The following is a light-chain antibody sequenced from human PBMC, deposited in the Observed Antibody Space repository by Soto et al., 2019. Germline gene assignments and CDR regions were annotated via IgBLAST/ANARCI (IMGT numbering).Light chain of an antibody. V-gene: IGKV1-5*01. CDR3: QQYNIYPWT. CDR2: DAS. Sequence: DIQMTQSPSTLSASVGDVVTITCLASQSISNRLAWYQQRPGKAPKYLIYDASTLDSGAPSRFSGSGSGTEFTLSISSLQPDDFATYYCQQYNIYPWTFGQGTKVDTK. J-gene: IGKJ1*01. CDR1: QSISNR.